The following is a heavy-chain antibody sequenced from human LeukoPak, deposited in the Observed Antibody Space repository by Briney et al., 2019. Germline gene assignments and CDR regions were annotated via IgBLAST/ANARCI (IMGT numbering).Heavy chain of an antibody. Sequence: GGSLRLSCAASGFTFSSYSMNWVRQAPGKGLEWVSSISSSSSYIYYADSVKGRFTISRDNAKNSLYLQMNSLRAEDTAVYYCARDRFDILTGSDAFDIWGQRTMVTVSS. J-gene: IGHJ3*02. V-gene: IGHV3-21*01. D-gene: IGHD3-9*01. CDR1: GFTFSSYS. CDR3: ARDRFDILTGSDAFDI. CDR2: ISSSSSYI.